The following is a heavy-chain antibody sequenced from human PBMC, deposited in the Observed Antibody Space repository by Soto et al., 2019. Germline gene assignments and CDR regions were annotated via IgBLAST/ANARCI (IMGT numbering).Heavy chain of an antibody. J-gene: IGHJ4*02. Sequence: QVQLVQSGAEVKKPGASVKVSCKASGYTFTSYGLHWVRQAPGQRLEWMGWINAGNGNTKYSQKFQGRVTITRDTSASRAYMELTSLRSEDTAVYYCARDGAVAGELNFDYWGQGTLVTVSS. CDR2: INAGNGNT. CDR1: GYTFTSYG. CDR3: ARDGAVAGELNFDY. D-gene: IGHD6-19*01. V-gene: IGHV1-3*01.